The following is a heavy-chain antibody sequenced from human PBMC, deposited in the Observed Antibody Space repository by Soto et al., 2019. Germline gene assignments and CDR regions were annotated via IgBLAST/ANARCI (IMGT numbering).Heavy chain of an antibody. CDR1: GFSVTSNY. D-gene: IGHD3-9*01. V-gene: IGHV3-53*01. CDR2: IYAGGNT. J-gene: IGHJ4*02. CDR3: ARVTTFYDILTSSYALNYFDY. Sequence: LRLSCAASGFSVTSNYMTWVRQAPGKGLECVSVIYAGGNTYYPDSVKGRFTISSDNSKNTLFLQMNNLRAEDTAVYYCARVTTFYDILTSSYALNYFDYWGQGTRVTVSS.